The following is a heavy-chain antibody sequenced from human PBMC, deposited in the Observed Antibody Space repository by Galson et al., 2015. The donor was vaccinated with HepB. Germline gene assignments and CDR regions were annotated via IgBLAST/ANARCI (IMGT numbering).Heavy chain of an antibody. CDR2: INPNSGGT. J-gene: IGHJ3*02. D-gene: IGHD2-2*01. Sequence: SVKVSCKASGYTFTGYYMHWVRQAPGQGLEWMGWINPNSGGTNYAQKFQGRVTMTRDTSISTAYMELSRLRSDDTAVYYCASGASYCSSTSCPPLYDAFDIWGQGTMVTVSS. V-gene: IGHV1-2*02. CDR3: ASGASYCSSTSCPPLYDAFDI. CDR1: GYTFTGYY.